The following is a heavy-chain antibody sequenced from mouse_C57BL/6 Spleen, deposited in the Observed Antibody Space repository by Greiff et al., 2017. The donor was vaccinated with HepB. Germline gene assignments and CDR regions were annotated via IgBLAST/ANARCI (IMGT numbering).Heavy chain of an antibody. Sequence: EVMLVESGEGLVKSGGSLKLSCAASGFTFSSYAMSWVRQTPEKRLEWVAYISSGGDYIYYADTVKGRFTIARDNARNTLYLQMSRLKSEDTAMYYCTRATVVARDYAMDYWGQGTSVTVSS. J-gene: IGHJ4*01. CDR3: TRATVVARDYAMDY. CDR1: GFTFSSYA. D-gene: IGHD1-1*01. CDR2: ISSGGDYI. V-gene: IGHV5-9-1*02.